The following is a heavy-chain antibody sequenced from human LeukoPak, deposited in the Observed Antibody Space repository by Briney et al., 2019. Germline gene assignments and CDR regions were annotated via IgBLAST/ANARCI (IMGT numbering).Heavy chain of an antibody. D-gene: IGHD2-15*01. CDR1: GYTFTNYD. J-gene: IGHJ4*02. V-gene: IGHV1-18*01. Sequence: EASVKVSCKASGYTFTNYDITWVRQAPGQGLEWMGWISAYNDNTNYAQKLQGRVTMTTDTSTSTAYMELRSLRSDDTAVYYCARCTGGGSCYGVRYWGQGTLVTVSS. CDR3: ARCTGGGSCYGVRY. CDR2: ISAYNDNT.